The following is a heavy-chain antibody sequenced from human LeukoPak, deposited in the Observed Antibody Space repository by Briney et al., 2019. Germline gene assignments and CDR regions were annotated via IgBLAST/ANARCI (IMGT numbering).Heavy chain of an antibody. CDR2: IIPIFGTA. J-gene: IGHJ4*02. CDR1: GCTFSSYA. D-gene: IGHD6-13*01. Sequence: SVKVSCKASGCTFSSYAISWVRQAPGQGLEWMGGIIPIFGTANYAQKFQGRVTITADESTSTAYMELSRLRSEDTAVYYCARIAAAGISYFDYWGQGTLVTVSS. V-gene: IGHV1-69*13. CDR3: ARIAAAGISYFDY.